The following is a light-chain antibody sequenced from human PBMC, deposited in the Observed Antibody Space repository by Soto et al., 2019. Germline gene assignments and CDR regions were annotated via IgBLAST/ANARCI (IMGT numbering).Light chain of an antibody. CDR3: SSYTSSSTRL. Sequence: QSVLTQPASVSGSPGQSITISCTGSSSDVGGYNYVSWYQQHPGKAPKLMIYDVSNRPSGVSNRFSGSKSGNTASLTISGLQAEDEADYYCSSYTSSSTRLFGTGTKVTVL. CDR1: SSDVGGYNY. CDR2: DVS. J-gene: IGLJ1*01. V-gene: IGLV2-14*01.